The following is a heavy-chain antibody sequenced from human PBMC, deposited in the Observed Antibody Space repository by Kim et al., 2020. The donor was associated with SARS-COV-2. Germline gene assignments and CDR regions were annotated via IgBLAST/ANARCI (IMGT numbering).Heavy chain of an antibody. J-gene: IGHJ3*02. D-gene: IGHD3-22*01. CDR3: ASFWGDYDSSGYHDAFDI. CDR1: GFTFSSYA. V-gene: IGHV3-23*01. CDR2: ISGSGGST. Sequence: GGSLRLSCAASGFTFSSYAMSWVRQAPGKGLEWVSAISGSGGSTYYADSVKGRFTISRDNSKNTLYLQMNSLRAEDTAVYYCASFWGDYDSSGYHDAFDIWGQGTMVTVSS.